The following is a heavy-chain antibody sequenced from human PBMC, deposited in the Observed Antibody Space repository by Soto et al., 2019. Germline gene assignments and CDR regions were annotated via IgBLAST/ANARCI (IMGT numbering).Heavy chain of an antibody. CDR2: IYHSGST. CDR3: ARKTTVRNHYFDY. CDR1: GGSISSGGYS. J-gene: IGHJ4*02. D-gene: IGHD4-4*01. Sequence: PSETLSLTCAVSGGSISSGGYSWSWIRQPPGKGLEWIGYIYHSGSTYYNPSLKSRVTISVDRSKNQFSLKLSSVTAADTAVYYCARKTTVRNHYFDYWGQGTLVTVSS. V-gene: IGHV4-30-2*01.